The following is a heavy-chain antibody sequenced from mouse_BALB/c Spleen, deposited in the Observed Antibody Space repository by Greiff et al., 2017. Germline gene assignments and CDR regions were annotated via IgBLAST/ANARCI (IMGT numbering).Heavy chain of an antibody. CDR1: GFTFTDYY. J-gene: IGHJ2*01. CDR2: IRNKANGYTT. CDR3: AREGYGNYFDY. D-gene: IGHD2-1*01. Sequence: EVKLMESGGGLVQPGGSLRLSCATSGFTFTDYYMSWVRQPPGKALEWLGFIRNKANGYTTEYSASVKGRFTISRDNSQSILYLQMNTLRAEDSATYYCAREGYGNYFDYWGQGTTLTVSS. V-gene: IGHV7-3*02.